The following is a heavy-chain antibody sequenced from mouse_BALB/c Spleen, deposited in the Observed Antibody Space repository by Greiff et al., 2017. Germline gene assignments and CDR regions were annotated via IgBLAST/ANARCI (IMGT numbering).Heavy chain of an antibody. V-gene: IGHV2-2*02. CDR1: GFSLTSYG. J-gene: IGHJ4*01. D-gene: IGHD1-1*01. CDR2: IWSGGST. Sequence: VMLVESGPGLVQPSQSLSITCTVSGFSLTSYGVHWVRQSPGKGLEWLGVIWSGGSTDYNAAFISRLSISKDNSKSQVFFKMNSLQANDTAIYYCARNGIRGYAMDYWGQGTSVTVSS. CDR3: ARNGIRGYAMDY.